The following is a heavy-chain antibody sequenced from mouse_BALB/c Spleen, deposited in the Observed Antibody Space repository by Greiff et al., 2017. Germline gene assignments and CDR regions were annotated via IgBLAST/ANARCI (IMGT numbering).Heavy chain of an antibody. CDR2: IDPENGDT. J-gene: IGHJ2*01. V-gene: IGHV14-4*02. CDR1: GYTFTSYW. D-gene: IGHD4-1*01. Sequence: VQLKESGAELAKPGASVKMSCKASGYTFTSYWMNWVKQRPEQGLEWIGWIDPENGDTEYAPKFQGKATMTADTSSNTAYLQLSSLTSEDTAVYYCNAELGLDYWGQGTTLTVSS. CDR3: NAELGLDY.